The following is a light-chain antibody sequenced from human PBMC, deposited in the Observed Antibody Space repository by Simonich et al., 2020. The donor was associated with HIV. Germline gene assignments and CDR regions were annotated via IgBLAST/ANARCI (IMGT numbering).Light chain of an antibody. CDR2: GNN. V-gene: IGLV1-40*01. CDR3: QSYDSSLSGDVV. CDR1: SSNIGAGYD. Sequence: QSVLTQPPSVSGAPGQRVTIPCTGSSSNIGAGYDVQWYQQLPGTAPKLFIYGNNKRPSGVPDRFSGSKSGTSASLAITGLQAEDEADYYCQSYDSSLSGDVVFGGGTKLTVL. J-gene: IGLJ2*01.